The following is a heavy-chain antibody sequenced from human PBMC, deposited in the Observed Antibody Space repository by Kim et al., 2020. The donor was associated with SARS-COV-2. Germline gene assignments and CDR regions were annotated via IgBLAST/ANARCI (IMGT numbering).Heavy chain of an antibody. D-gene: IGHD3-10*01. CDR3: ARDLAWWPNRHSGSGSYSFDY. CDR1: GYTFTSYY. CDR2: INPSGGST. J-gene: IGHJ4*02. Sequence: ASVKVSCKASGYTFTSYYMHWVRQAPGQGLEWMGIINPSGGSTSYAQKFQGRVTMTRDTSTSTVYMELSSLRSEDTAVYYCARDLAWWPNRHSGSGSYSFDYWGQGTLVTVSS. V-gene: IGHV1-46*01.